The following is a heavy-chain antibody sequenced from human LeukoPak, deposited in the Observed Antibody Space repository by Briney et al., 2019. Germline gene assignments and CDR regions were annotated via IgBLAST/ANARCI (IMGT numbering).Heavy chain of an antibody. D-gene: IGHD4-17*01. CDR3: ARDKKDYGDYRGFDY. V-gene: IGHV3-21*01. Sequence: GSLRLSCAASGFTFSSYSMNWVRQAPGKGLEWVSSISSSSSYIYYADSVKGRFTISRDNAKNSLYLQMISLRAEDTAVYYCARDKKDYGDYRGFDYWGQGTLVTVSS. CDR1: GFTFSSYS. CDR2: ISSSSSYI. J-gene: IGHJ4*02.